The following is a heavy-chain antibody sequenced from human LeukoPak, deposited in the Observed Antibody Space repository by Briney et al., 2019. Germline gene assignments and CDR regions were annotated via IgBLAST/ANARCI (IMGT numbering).Heavy chain of an antibody. Sequence: GGSLRLSCAASGFTFSRSAMTWVRQTPGKGLDWVSSISSSGNTYYADSVRGRFTISRDNSKNTLFLQMNTLRVDDTAVYYCVKGVGPRAPNGRVFEYWGQGALVTVSS. CDR1: GFTFSRSA. V-gene: IGHV3-23*01. D-gene: IGHD1-26*01. CDR3: VKGVGPRAPNGRVFEY. CDR2: ISSSGNT. J-gene: IGHJ4*02.